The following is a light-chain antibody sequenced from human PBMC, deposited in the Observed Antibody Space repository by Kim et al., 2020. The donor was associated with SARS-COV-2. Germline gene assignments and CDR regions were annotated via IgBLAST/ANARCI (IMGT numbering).Light chain of an antibody. V-gene: IGKV1-39*01. CDR1: HSISSY. CDR2: AAS. CDR3: QQSYSTPLYT. Sequence: ASLGDRVTITCQASHSISSYLNWYQQKPRKAPMLLFYAASTLQSGVPSRFSGSGSVTDFTLTISSLQPQDFATYYCQQSYSTPLYTFGQGTKLEI. J-gene: IGKJ2*01.